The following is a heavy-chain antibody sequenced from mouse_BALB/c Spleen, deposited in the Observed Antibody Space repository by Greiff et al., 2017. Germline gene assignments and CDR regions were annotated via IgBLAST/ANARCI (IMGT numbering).Heavy chain of an antibody. J-gene: IGHJ4*01. Sequence: QVQLKESGAELVKPGASVKLSCKASGYTFTSYYMYWVKQRPGQGLEWIGEINPSNGGTNFNEKFKSKATLTVDKSSSTAYMQLSSLTSEDSAVYYYTRRTTAADYAMDYWGQGTSVTVSS. V-gene: IGHV1S81*02. CDR2: INPSNGGT. CDR1: GYTFTSYY. D-gene: IGHD1-2*01. CDR3: TRRTTAADYAMDY.